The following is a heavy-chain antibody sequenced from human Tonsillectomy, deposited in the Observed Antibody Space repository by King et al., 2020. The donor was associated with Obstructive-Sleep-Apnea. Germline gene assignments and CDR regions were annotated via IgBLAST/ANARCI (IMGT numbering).Heavy chain of an antibody. CDR2: INPNSGGT. D-gene: IGHD1-26*01. CDR3: AREARGSYFRFDY. Sequence: QLVQSGAEVKKPGASVKVSCKAAGYTFTGYYIHWVRQAPGQGLEWMGWINPNSGGTIYAQKFQGRVTMTRDTSISTAYMELSRLRFDDTAVYYCAREARGSYFRFDYWGQGPLDTVSS. CDR1: GYTFTGYY. J-gene: IGHJ4*02. V-gene: IGHV1-2*02.